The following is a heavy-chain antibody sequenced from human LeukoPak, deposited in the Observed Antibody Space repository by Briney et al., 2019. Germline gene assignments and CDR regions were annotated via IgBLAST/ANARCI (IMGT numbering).Heavy chain of an antibody. CDR3: ARKYPGSGSYYNYFDY. CDR2: ISYDGSNK. Sequence: PGGSLRLSCAASGFTFSSYAMHWVRQAPGTGLEWVAVISYDGSNKYYADSVKGRFTISRDNSKNTLYLQMNSLIAEDTAVYYCARKYPGSGSYYNYFDYWGQGTLVTVSS. J-gene: IGHJ4*02. D-gene: IGHD1-26*01. V-gene: IGHV3-30-3*01. CDR1: GFTFSSYA.